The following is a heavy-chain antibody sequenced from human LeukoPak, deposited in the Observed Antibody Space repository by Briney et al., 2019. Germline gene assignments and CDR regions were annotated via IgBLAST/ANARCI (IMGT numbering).Heavy chain of an antibody. CDR3: TRHASGYSYGSIDY. Sequence: GGSLRLSRAASGFTFSGSAMHWVRQASGKGLEWVGRIRSKANSYATAYAASVKGRFTISRDDSKNTAYLQMNSLRTEDTGVYYCTRHASGYSYGSIDYWGQGTLVTVSS. J-gene: IGHJ4*02. CDR1: GFTFSGSA. V-gene: IGHV3-73*01. CDR2: IRSKANSYAT. D-gene: IGHD5-18*01.